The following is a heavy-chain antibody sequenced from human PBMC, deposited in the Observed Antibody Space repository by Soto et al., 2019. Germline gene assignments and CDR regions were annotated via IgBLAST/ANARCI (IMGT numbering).Heavy chain of an antibody. Sequence: QVQLVQSGAEVKKPGSSVKVSCKASGGTFSSYAISWVRQAPGQWLEWMGGIIPIFGTANYAQKFQGRVTITADESTSTAYMELSSLRSEDTAVYYCAREAPPPAGSDYYGMDVWGQGTTVTVSS. V-gene: IGHV1-69*01. CDR3: AREAPPPAGSDYYGMDV. J-gene: IGHJ6*02. CDR2: IIPIFGTA. D-gene: IGHD2-15*01. CDR1: GGTFSSYA.